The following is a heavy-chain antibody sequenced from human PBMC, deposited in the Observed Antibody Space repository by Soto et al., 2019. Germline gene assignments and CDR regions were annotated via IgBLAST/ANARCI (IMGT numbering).Heavy chain of an antibody. CDR3: AREGEYYDILTGPFDI. D-gene: IGHD3-9*01. V-gene: IGHV3-11*01. CDR2: ISSSGSTI. CDR1: GFTFSDYY. J-gene: IGHJ3*02. Sequence: GGSLRLSCAASGFTFSDYYMSWIRQAPGKGLELVSYISSSGSTIYYADSVKGRFTISRDNAKNSLYLQMNSLRAEDTAVYYCAREGEYYDILTGPFDIWGQGTMVTVSS.